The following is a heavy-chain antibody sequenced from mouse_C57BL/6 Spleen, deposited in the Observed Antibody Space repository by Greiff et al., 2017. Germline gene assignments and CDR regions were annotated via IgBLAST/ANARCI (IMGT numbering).Heavy chain of an antibody. CDR1: GFNIKDDY. J-gene: IGHJ2*01. CDR3: TPGTTVNFDY. D-gene: IGHD1-1*01. V-gene: IGHV14-4*01. CDR2: IDPENGDT. Sequence: VQLQQSGAELVRPGASVKLSCTASGFNIKDDYMHWVKQRPEQGLEWIGWIDPENGDTEYASKFQGKATITADTSSNTAYLQLSSLTSEGTAVYYCTPGTTVNFDYWGLGTTLTVSS.